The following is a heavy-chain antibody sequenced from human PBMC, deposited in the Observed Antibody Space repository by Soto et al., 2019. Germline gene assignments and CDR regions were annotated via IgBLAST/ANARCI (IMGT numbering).Heavy chain of an antibody. J-gene: IGHJ5*01. V-gene: IGHV1-8*01. D-gene: IGHD2-21*01. CDR2: MNPNSGTT. CDR1: GYTFATYD. Sequence: QVQLVQSGAEVKTPGASVKVSCKASGYTFATYDINWVRQAPGQGLEWMGWMNPNSGTTGYAQKFQGRLTMTRDTALSVAHMELSSLRNEDTAVYYCARSDGYNFNWRDSWGQGTLVSVSA. CDR3: ARSDGYNFNWRDS.